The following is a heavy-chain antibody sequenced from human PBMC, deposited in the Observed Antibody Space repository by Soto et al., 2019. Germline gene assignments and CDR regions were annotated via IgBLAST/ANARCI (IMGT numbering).Heavy chain of an antibody. D-gene: IGHD2-2*01. J-gene: IGHJ6*02. Sequence: QVQLVESGGGVVQPGRSLRLSCAASGFTFSSYAMHWVRQAPGKGLEWVAVISYDGSNKYYADSVKGRFTISRDNSKNTLYLQMNSLRAEDTAVYYCARTFGVVPAAPGYGMDVWGQGTTVTVSS. V-gene: IGHV3-30-3*01. CDR1: GFTFSSYA. CDR2: ISYDGSNK. CDR3: ARTFGVVPAAPGYGMDV.